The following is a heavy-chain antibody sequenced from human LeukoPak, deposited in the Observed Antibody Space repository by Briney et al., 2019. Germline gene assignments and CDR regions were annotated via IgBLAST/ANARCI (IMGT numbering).Heavy chain of an antibody. CDR1: GYSFTSYW. V-gene: IGHV5-51*01. CDR3: ARERGEPQLNYYYYYMDV. CDR2: IYPGDSDT. D-gene: IGHD3-16*01. Sequence: GESLKISCKGSGYSFTSYWIGWVRQIPGKGLEWMGIIYPGDSDTRYSPSFQGQVTISADKSISTAYLQWSSLKASDTAMYYCARERGEPQLNYYYYYMDVWGKGTTVTVSS. J-gene: IGHJ6*03.